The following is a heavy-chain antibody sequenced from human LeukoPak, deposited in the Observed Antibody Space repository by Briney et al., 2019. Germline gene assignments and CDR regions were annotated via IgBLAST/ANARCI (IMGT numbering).Heavy chain of an antibody. J-gene: IGHJ4*02. Sequence: GRSLRLSCAASGFTFSSYAMHWVRQAPGKGLEWVAVISYDGSNKYYADSVKGRFTISRDNSQNTLYLQMNSLRAEDTAVYYCARSPYCSGGSCYSPTAFSLDYWGQGTLVTVSS. CDR1: GFTFSSYA. V-gene: IGHV3-30*04. CDR3: ARSPYCSGGSCYSPTAFSLDY. D-gene: IGHD2-15*01. CDR2: ISYDGSNK.